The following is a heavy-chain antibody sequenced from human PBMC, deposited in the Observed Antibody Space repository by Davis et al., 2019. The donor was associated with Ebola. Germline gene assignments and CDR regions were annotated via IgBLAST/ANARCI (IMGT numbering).Heavy chain of an antibody. Sequence: SETLSLTCTVSGGSISSYYWSWIRQPPGKGLEWIGYIYYSGSTNYNPSLKSRVTISVDTSKNQFSLKLSSVTAADTAVYYCARDSSSEDAFDIWGQGTMVTVSS. CDR3: ARDSSSEDAFDI. J-gene: IGHJ3*02. V-gene: IGHV4-59*01. CDR1: GGSISSYY. CDR2: IYYSGST. D-gene: IGHD6-25*01.